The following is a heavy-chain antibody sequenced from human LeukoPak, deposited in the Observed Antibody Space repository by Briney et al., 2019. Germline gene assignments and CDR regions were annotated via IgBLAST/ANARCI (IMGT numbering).Heavy chain of an antibody. CDR1: GFTFSSYW. Sequence: GGPLRLSCAASGFTFSSYWKSWARQAPGKGLEWVVNIKQGGCEKHYVDSVKRRYTLSRDNAKNSLYLQINSLRAEDTAVYYCARAGAYSLLDIVVVVAAYPFDYWGQGTLVTVSS. CDR2: IKQGGCEK. CDR3: ARAGAYSLLDIVVVVAAYPFDY. J-gene: IGHJ4*02. V-gene: IGHV3-7*01. D-gene: IGHD2-15*01.